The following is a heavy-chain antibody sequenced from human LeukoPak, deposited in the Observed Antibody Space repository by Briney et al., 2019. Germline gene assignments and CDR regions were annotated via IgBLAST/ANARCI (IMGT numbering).Heavy chain of an antibody. Sequence: SETLSLTCAVYGGSFSGYYWSWIRQPPGKGLEWIGEINHSGSTNYNPSLKSRVTISVDTSKNQFSLKLSSVTTADTAVYYCARGREELVVPAYYFDYWGQGTLVTVSS. CDR2: INHSGST. CDR1: GGSFSGYY. J-gene: IGHJ4*02. V-gene: IGHV4-34*01. CDR3: ARGREELVVPAYYFDY. D-gene: IGHD2-2*01.